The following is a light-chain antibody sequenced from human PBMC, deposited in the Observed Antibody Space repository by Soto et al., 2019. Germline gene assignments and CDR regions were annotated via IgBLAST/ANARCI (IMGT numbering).Light chain of an antibody. CDR3: QQSYSTLTIT. Sequence: DIQITQSPSSLSASVGDRVTITCRANQSISDYLNWYQQKPPKAPKFLIYASSSLQSGVPSRFRGSGPCTDFTLPISSLQTQDFATYYCQQSYSTLTITFGQGTRLEI. CDR1: QSISDY. J-gene: IGKJ5*01. CDR2: ASS. V-gene: IGKV1-39*01.